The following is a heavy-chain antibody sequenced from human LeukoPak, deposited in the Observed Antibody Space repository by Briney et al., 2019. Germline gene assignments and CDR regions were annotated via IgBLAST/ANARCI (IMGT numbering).Heavy chain of an antibody. CDR1: GGSISSYY. V-gene: IGHV4-59*12. CDR3: ARDKVLGDLVGADPPFDY. D-gene: IGHD1-26*01. J-gene: IGHJ4*02. CDR2: IYYSGST. Sequence: PSETLSLTCTVSGGSISSYYWSWIRQPPGKGLEWIGYIYYSGSTNYNPSLKSRVTISVDTSKNQFSLKLSSVTAADTAVYYCARDKVLGDLVGADPPFDYWGQGTLVTVSS.